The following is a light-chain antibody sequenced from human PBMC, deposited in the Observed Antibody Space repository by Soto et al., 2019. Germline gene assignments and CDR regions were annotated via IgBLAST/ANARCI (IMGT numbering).Light chain of an antibody. Sequence: EIVLTQSPATLSLSPGERATLSCRASQSVSKYLAWYQQKPGQAPRLLMYDTSNRAPGIPARFSGSGSGTDFTLSINSLEPEEFAVYFCQQRNKFLWTFGLSTQVEI. CDR3: QQRNKFLWT. CDR1: QSVSKY. CDR2: DTS. J-gene: IGKJ1*01. V-gene: IGKV3-11*01.